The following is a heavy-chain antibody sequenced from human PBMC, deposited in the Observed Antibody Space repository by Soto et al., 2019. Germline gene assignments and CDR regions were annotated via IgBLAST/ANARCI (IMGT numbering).Heavy chain of an antibody. V-gene: IGHV4-39*01. CDR1: GGSISSSSYY. CDR2: IYYSGST. CDR3: ATSFRGVTV. D-gene: IGHD3-10*01. J-gene: IGHJ4*02. Sequence: QLQLQESGPGLVKPSETLSLTCTVSGGSISSSSYYWGWIRQPPGKGLEWIGSIYYSGSTYYNPSPXXRXPXXVDTSKNQFSLKLSSVTAADTAVYYCATSFRGVTVWGQGTLVTVSS.